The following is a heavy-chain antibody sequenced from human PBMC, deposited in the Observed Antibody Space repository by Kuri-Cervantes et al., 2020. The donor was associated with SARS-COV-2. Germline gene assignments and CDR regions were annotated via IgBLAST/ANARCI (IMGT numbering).Heavy chain of an antibody. CDR2: ISYDGSNK. CDR1: GFTFSSYA. CDR3: ARGLTITMIVVVEVGGADY. J-gene: IGHJ4*02. V-gene: IGHV3-30*04. Sequence: LSLTCAASGFTFSSYAMHWVRQAPGKGLGWVAVISYDGSNKYYADSVKGRFTISRDNSKNTLYLQMNSLRAEDTAVYYCARGLTITMIVVVEVGGADYWGQGTLVTVSS. D-gene: IGHD3-22*01.